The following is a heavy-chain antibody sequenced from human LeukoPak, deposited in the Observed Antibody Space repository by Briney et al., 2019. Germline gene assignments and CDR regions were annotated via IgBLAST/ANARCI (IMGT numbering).Heavy chain of an antibody. CDR2: IIPILGIA. D-gene: IGHD3-3*01. CDR3: AREHDFWSGYSGGYYYGMDV. CDR1: GGTFSSYA. J-gene: IGHJ6*02. V-gene: IGHV1-69*04. Sequence: GASVKVSWKASGGTFSSYAISWVRQAPGQGLEWMGRIIPILGIANYAQKFQGRVTITADKSTSTAYMELSSLRSEDTAVYYCAREHDFWSGYSGGYYYGMDVWGQGTTVTVSS.